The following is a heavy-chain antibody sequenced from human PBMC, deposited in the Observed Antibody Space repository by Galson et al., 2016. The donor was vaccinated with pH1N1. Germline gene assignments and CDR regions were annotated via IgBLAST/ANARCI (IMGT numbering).Heavy chain of an antibody. CDR2: VLHSGNT. D-gene: IGHD2-2*01. J-gene: IGHJ5*02. CDR3: ARVRCSSTRCFAVGFGWFDP. V-gene: IGHV4-38-2*01. Sequence: ETLSLTCAVSGYSITTGYYWGWIRQPPGKRLEWIGSVLHSGNTSYNPSLKSRVTLSVDTSKNQFFLKLNSVTPADTAMYYCARVRCSSTRCFAVGFGWFDPWGQGTRVTVSS. CDR1: GYSITTGYY.